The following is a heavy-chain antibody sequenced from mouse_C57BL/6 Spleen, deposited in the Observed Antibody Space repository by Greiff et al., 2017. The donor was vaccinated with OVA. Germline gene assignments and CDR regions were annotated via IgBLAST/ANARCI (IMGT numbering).Heavy chain of an antibody. Sequence: VQRVESGAELVKPGASVKMSCKASGYTFTTYPIEWMKQNHGKSLEWIGNFHPYNDDTKYNEKFKGKATLTVEKSSSTVYLELSRLTSDDSAVYYCARGTTVVAPHLYWYFDGWGTGTTVTVSS. J-gene: IGHJ1*03. V-gene: IGHV1-47*01. D-gene: IGHD1-1*01. CDR2: FHPYNDDT. CDR3: ARGTTVVAPHLYWYFDG. CDR1: GYTFTTYP.